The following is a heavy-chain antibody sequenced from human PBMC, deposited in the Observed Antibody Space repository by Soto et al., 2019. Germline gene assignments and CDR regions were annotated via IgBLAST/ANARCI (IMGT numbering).Heavy chain of an antibody. CDR1: GGSVSSESYY. J-gene: IGHJ5*02. D-gene: IGHD2-21*01. CDR2: VENSGST. Sequence: QVQLQESGPGLVKPSETLSLTCSVSGGSVSSESYYWSWIRQTPGKGLEWIGNVENSGSTKYNPSLKSRVTISVDTSKNQFSLKLSSMTGADTAVYYCARERGDSHGIDPWGQGTLVTVSS. V-gene: IGHV4-61*01. CDR3: ARERGDSHGIDP.